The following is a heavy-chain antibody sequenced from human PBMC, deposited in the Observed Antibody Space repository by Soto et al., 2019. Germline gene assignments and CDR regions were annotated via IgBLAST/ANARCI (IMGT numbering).Heavy chain of an antibody. D-gene: IGHD2-2*01. V-gene: IGHV3-23*01. CDR2: ISGSGGST. J-gene: IGHJ6*02. CDR1: GFTFSSYA. Sequence: GGSLRLSCAASGFTFSSYAMSWVRQAPGKGLEWVSAISGSGGSTYYADSVKGRFTISRDNSKNTQYLQMNSLRAEDTAVYYCASAILGYCSSTSCYDGGYYYYGMDVWGQGTTVTVSS. CDR3: ASAILGYCSSTSCYDGGYYYYGMDV.